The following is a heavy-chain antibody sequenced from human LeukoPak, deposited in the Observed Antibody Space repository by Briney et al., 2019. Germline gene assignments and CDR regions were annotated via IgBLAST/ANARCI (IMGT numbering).Heavy chain of an antibody. D-gene: IGHD3-10*01. CDR3: ARAPSLVRWFDP. CDR1: GGSFSGYY. Sequence: SETLSLTCAVYGGSFSGYYWSWIRQPPGKGLEWIGEINHSGSTNYNPSLKSRVTISVDTSKNQFSLKLSSVTAADTAVYYCARAPSLVRWFDPWGQGTLVTVSS. V-gene: IGHV4-34*01. CDR2: INHSGST. J-gene: IGHJ5*02.